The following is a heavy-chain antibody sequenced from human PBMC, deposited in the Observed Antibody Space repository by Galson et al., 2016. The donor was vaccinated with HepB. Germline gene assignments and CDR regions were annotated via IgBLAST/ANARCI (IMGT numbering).Heavy chain of an antibody. Sequence: QSGAEVKKPGESLRISCEGSGYSFINHWIVWVRQMPGKGLEWVGNIYPGDSDPRYSPSFNRQVTISADKSIGPAYLQWSSLKASDTAMYYCARGHSGSSLPYFEYWGQGTLVTVSS. CDR2: IYPGDSDP. V-gene: IGHV5-51*01. D-gene: IGHD1-26*01. CDR1: GYSFINHW. J-gene: IGHJ4*02. CDR3: ARGHSGSSLPYFEY.